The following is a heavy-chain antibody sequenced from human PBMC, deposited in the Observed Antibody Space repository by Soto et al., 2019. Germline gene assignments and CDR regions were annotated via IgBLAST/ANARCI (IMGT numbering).Heavy chain of an antibody. J-gene: IGHJ6*02. CDR2: INHSGST. CDR3: ARGPLSITIFGVARTSDYYYGMDV. D-gene: IGHD3-3*01. Sequence: PSETLSLTCAVYGGSFSGYYWSWIRQPPGKGLEWIGEINHSGSTNYNPSPKSRVTISVDTSKNQFSLKLSSVTAADTAVYYCARGPLSITIFGVARTSDYYYGMDVWGQGTTVTVSS. V-gene: IGHV4-34*01. CDR1: GGSFSGYY.